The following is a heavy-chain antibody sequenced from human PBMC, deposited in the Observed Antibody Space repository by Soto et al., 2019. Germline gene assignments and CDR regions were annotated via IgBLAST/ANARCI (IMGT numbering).Heavy chain of an antibody. V-gene: IGHV3-7*03. D-gene: IGHD6-19*01. Sequence: GSLRLSCAASGFTFSSYWMSWVRQAPGKGLEWVANIKQDGSEKYYVDSVKGRFTISRDNAKNSLYLQMNSLRAEDTAVYYCARDGQWLVRGWFDPWGQGTLVTVSS. J-gene: IGHJ5*02. CDR1: GFTFSSYW. CDR2: IKQDGSEK. CDR3: ARDGQWLVRGWFDP.